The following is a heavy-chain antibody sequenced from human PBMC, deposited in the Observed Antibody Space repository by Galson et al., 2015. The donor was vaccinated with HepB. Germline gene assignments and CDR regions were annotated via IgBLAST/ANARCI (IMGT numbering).Heavy chain of an antibody. D-gene: IGHD3-3*01. J-gene: IGHJ4*02. Sequence: SVKVSCKASGGTFSSYAISWVRQAPGQGLEWMGGIIPIFGTANYAQKFQGRVTITADESTSTAYMELSSLRSDDTAVYYCAANYDFWSGYPLRYWGQGTLVTVSS. V-gene: IGHV1-69*13. CDR2: IIPIFGTA. CDR1: GGTFSSYA. CDR3: AANYDFWSGYPLRY.